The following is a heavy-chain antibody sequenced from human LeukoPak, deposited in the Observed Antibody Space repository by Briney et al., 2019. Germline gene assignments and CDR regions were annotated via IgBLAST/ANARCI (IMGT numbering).Heavy chain of an antibody. CDR2: ISASGVST. V-gene: IGHV3-23*01. Sequence: PGGSLRLSSAASVFTFSDSAMTWVRQAPGKGLEWVSHISASGVSTYYADSVKGRFTISRDNTNTTLYLQMGSLRAGDTAVYCCGRYIQLSYLGQGTLVTVSS. CDR1: VFTFSDSA. J-gene: IGHJ4*02. CDR3: GRYIQLSY. D-gene: IGHD5-12*01.